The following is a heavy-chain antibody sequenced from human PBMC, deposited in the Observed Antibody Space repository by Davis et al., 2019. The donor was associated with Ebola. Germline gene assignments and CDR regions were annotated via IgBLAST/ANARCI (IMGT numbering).Heavy chain of an antibody. CDR3: ARWRGSGSYQRFDY. CDR1: GYTFTSYG. CDR2: IVVGSGNT. Sequence: AASVKVSCKASGYTFTSYGISWVRQAPGQRLEWIGWIVVGSGNTNYAQKFQERVTITRDMSTSTAYMELSSLRSEDTAVYYCARWRGSGSYQRFDYWGQGTLVTVSS. D-gene: IGHD3-10*01. V-gene: IGHV1-58*02. J-gene: IGHJ4*02.